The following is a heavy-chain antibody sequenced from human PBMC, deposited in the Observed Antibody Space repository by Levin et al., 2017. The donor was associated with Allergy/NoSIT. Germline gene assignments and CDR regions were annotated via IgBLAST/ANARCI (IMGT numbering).Heavy chain of an antibody. Sequence: LSQTLSLTCTVSGGSVSSGSYYWSWIRQPPGKGLEWIGYIYYSGSTNYNPSLKSRVTISVDTSKNQFSLKLSSVTAADTAVYYCARGRKVGATTDYWGQGTLVTVSS. J-gene: IGHJ4*02. CDR2: IYYSGST. CDR3: ARGRKVGATTDY. CDR1: GGSVSSGSYY. D-gene: IGHD1-26*01. V-gene: IGHV4-61*01.